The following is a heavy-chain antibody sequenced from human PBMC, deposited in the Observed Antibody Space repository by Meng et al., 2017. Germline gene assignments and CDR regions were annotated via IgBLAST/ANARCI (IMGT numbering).Heavy chain of an antibody. Sequence: QLPEAGPGVVRLSETLSLPCTVSGASVSSGSYYWSWSRQPPGKGLEWIGYIYYSGSTNYNPSLKSRVTISVDTSKNQFSLKLSSVTAADTAVYSCAREAIFGVAPGALDYWGQGTLVTVFS. V-gene: IGHV4-61*01. J-gene: IGHJ4*02. D-gene: IGHD3-3*01. CDR2: IYYSGST. CDR3: AREAIFGVAPGALDY. CDR1: GASVSSGSYY.